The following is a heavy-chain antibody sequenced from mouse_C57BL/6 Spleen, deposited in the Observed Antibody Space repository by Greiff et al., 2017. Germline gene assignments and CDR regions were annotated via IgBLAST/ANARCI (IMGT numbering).Heavy chain of an antibody. J-gene: IGHJ2*01. D-gene: IGHD3-2*02. CDR3: AIGGTAQAAY. CDR1: GYTFTSYW. Sequence: QVQLQQSGAELVKPGASVKVSCKASGYTFTSYWMHWVKQRPGQGLEWIGRIYPSDSDTNYNQKFKGKATLTVDKSSSTAYMQLSSLTSEDSAVYYCAIGGTAQAAYWGQGTTLTVSS. V-gene: IGHV1-74*01. CDR2: IYPSDSDT.